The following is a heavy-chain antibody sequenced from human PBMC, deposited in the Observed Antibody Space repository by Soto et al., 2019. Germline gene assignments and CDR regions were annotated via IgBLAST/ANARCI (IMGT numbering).Heavy chain of an antibody. Sequence: GGSLRLSCAASGFTFSNAWMSWVRQAPGKGLEWVGRIKSKTDGGTTDYAAPVKGRFTISRDDSKNTLYLQMNSLKTEDTAVYYCTTARYYYYYYYMDVWGKGTTVTVSS. CDR3: TTARYYYYYYYMDV. CDR1: GFTFSNAW. CDR2: IKSKTDGGTT. V-gene: IGHV3-15*01. J-gene: IGHJ6*03.